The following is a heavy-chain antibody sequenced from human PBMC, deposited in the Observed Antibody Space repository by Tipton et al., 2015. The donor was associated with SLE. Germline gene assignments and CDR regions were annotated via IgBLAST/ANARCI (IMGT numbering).Heavy chain of an antibody. V-gene: IGHV3-33*08. Sequence: SLRLSCAASGFTFSSYAMSWVRQAPGKGLEWVAVIWADGINKYYADSVRGRFTVSRDNSKNTLYLQINSLRAADTAVYYCASTTTMTNYIDYWGQGTLVTVSS. CDR3: ASTTTMTNYIDY. CDR2: IWADGINK. J-gene: IGHJ4*02. CDR1: GFTFSSYA. D-gene: IGHD4-17*01.